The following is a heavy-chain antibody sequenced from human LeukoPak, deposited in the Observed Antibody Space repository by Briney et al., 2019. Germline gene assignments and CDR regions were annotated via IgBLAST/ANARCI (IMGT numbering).Heavy chain of an antibody. D-gene: IGHD4-17*01. J-gene: IGHJ4*02. V-gene: IGHV3-30-3*01. Sequence: PGGSLRLSCAASGVTFNNFAFHWVRQAPGKGLEWVAAVAFDGGNKYCADSVRGRLTISRDNSKNTLYLQMNSLRAVDTAVYYCARAGRADGDYHYFDYWGQGALVTVSS. CDR2: VAFDGGNK. CDR3: ARAGRADGDYHYFDY. CDR1: GVTFNNFA.